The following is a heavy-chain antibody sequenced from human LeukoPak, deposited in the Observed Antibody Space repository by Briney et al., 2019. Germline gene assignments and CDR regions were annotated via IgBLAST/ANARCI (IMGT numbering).Heavy chain of an antibody. D-gene: IGHD3-22*01. V-gene: IGHV5-51*01. J-gene: IGHJ3*02. CDR2: IYPGDSDT. CDR1: GYSFTTYW. Sequence: GESLKISCKASGYSFTTYWIAWVRQLPGKGLEWMGIIYPGDSDTRYSPSFQGQVTISADKSISTAYLQWSSLKASDTAMYYCASLYYYDSSDAFDIWGQGTMVTVSS. CDR3: ASLYYYDSSDAFDI.